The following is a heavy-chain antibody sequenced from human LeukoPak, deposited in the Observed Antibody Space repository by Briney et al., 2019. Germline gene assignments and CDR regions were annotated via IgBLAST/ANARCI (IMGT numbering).Heavy chain of an antibody. Sequence: GGSLRLSCAASGFTFSDYYMSWIRQAPGKGLEWVSYISSSGSTIYYADSVKGRFTISRDNAKNSLYLQMNSLRAEDTAVYYCARDLLEGRYFDWLSYTDAFDIWGQGTMVTVSS. V-gene: IGHV3-11*01. D-gene: IGHD3-9*01. CDR3: ARDLLEGRYFDWLSYTDAFDI. CDR2: ISSSGSTI. CDR1: GFTFSDYY. J-gene: IGHJ3*02.